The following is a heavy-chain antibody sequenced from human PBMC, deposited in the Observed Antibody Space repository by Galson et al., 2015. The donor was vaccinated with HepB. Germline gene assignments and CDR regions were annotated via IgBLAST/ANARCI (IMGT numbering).Heavy chain of an antibody. J-gene: IGHJ4*02. CDR1: GYMFTRYG. CDR2: ISAHTGAT. CDR3: ARGASYFDS. Sequence: SVKVSCKASGYMFTRYGITWVRQAPGEGLEWMGWISAHTGATNYAQNLQGRVSMTTDTSTTTVTMELRSLRSDDTAVYYCARGASYFDSWGQGTLVTVSS. V-gene: IGHV1-18*01. D-gene: IGHD3-16*01.